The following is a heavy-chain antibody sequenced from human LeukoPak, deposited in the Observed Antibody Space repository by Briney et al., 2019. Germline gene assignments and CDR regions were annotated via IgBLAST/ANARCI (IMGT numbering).Heavy chain of an antibody. CDR1: GGSFSGYY. J-gene: IGHJ4*02. D-gene: IGHD5-12*01. CDR2: IYYSGST. CDR3: ARKASPYSLVATLYYFDY. V-gene: IGHV4-34*01. Sequence: PSETLSLTCAVYGGSFSGYYWSWIRQPPGKGLEWIGSIYYSGSTYYNPSLKSRVTISVDTSKNQFSLKLSSVTAADTAVYYCARKASPYSLVATLYYFDYWGQGTLVTVSS.